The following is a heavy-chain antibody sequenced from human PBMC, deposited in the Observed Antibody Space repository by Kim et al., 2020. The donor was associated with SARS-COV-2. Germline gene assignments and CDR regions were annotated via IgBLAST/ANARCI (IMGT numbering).Heavy chain of an antibody. Sequence: TIYYADSVKGRFTISRDNAKNSLYLQMNSRREEDTSVYYCARVGYRNLGHWGQGTLVTVSS. D-gene: IGHD6-13*01. J-gene: IGHJ4*02. CDR2: TI. V-gene: IGHV3-48*02. CDR3: ARVGYRNLGH.